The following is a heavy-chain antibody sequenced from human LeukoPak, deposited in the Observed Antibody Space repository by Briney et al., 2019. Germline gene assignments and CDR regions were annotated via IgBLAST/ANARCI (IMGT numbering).Heavy chain of an antibody. D-gene: IGHD2-2*01. CDR2: IYHDGNT. Sequence: SETLSLTCSVSGYSISSGYYWSWIRQPPGKGLEWIGNIYHDGNTYYNPSLKSRVTISVDTSKNQFSLRLSSVTAADTAVYYCARGPTYQPIDSWGQGTLVTVSS. V-gene: IGHV4-38-2*02. CDR1: GYSISSGYY. CDR3: ARGPTYQPIDS. J-gene: IGHJ4*02.